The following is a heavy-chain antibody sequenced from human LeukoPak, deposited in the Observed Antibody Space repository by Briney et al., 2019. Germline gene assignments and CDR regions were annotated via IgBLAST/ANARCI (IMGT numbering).Heavy chain of an antibody. D-gene: IGHD3-22*01. CDR1: GFTFSDYN. V-gene: IGHV3-11*01. CDR2: ISRSGSTK. CDR3: AKDPNSSGYFAHFDY. Sequence: TGGSLRLSCAASGFTFSDYNMRWIRQAPGKGLEWVSSISRSGSTKYYADSVKGRFTISKDNAKNSLYLQMNSLRAEDTALYYCAKDPNSSGYFAHFDYWGQGTLVTVSS. J-gene: IGHJ4*02.